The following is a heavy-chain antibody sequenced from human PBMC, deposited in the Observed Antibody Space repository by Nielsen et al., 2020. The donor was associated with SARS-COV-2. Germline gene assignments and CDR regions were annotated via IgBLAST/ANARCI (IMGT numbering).Heavy chain of an antibody. CDR2: IYYSGST. Sequence: SETLSLTCTVSGGSITSGDSYWSWIRQPPGKGLEWIGSIYYSGSTYYNPSLIGRTTISVDTSKNQFSLKLSSVTAADTATYYCARGGYNIYDFDYWGRGTLVTVSA. D-gene: IGHD5-24*01. J-gene: IGHJ4*02. V-gene: IGHV4-30-4*02. CDR1: GGSITSGDSY. CDR3: ARGGYNIYDFDY.